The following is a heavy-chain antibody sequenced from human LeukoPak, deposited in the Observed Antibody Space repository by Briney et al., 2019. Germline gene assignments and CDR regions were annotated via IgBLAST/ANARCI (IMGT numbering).Heavy chain of an antibody. V-gene: IGHV3-30*04. CDR1: GFTFSSYA. J-gene: IGHJ4*02. Sequence: GRSLRLSCAASGFTFSSYAMHWVSQAPGKGLQWVAVISYDGSNKYYADSVKGRFTISRDNSKNTLYLPMNSLRAEDTAVYYCAREASIQINWNYDHYFDYWGQGTLVTVSS. CDR3: AREASIQINWNYDHYFDY. D-gene: IGHD1-7*01. CDR2: ISYDGSNK.